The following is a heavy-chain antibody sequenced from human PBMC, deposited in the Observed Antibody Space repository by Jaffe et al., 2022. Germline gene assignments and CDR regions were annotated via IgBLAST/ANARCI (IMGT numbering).Heavy chain of an antibody. J-gene: IGHJ4*02. CDR2: IYYSGST. D-gene: IGHD3-16*01. CDR1: GGSISPYY. Sequence: QVQLQESGPGLVKPSETLSLTCTVSGGSISPYYWSWIRQPPGKGLEWIGYIYYSGSTNYNPSLKSRVTISVDTSKNQFSLKLSSVTAADTAVYYCARAGSGAFPDWGQGTLVTVSS. CDR3: ARAGSGAFPD. V-gene: IGHV4-59*01.